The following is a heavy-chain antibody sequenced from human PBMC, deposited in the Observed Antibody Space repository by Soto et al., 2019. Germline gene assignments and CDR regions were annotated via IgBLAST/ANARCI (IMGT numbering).Heavy chain of an antibody. CDR3: ARVFTALER. CDR1: GFTLSSYG. J-gene: IGHJ4*02. V-gene: IGHV3-33*08. Sequence: GSLRLSCAPSGFTLSSYGTHWVRQAPGKGLEWVALIWHDGSNTYYADSVKGRFTMSRDNSKQTVFLKMNSLRDGDTALYYCARVFTALERWGQGTRVTVSS. CDR2: IWHDGSNT.